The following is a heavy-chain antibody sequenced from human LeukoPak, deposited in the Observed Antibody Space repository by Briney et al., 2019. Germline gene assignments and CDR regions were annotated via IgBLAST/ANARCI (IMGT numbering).Heavy chain of an antibody. CDR1: GGSISSSSYY. D-gene: IGHD3-16*02. CDR3: ARDKRPIWGSYRFFDY. V-gene: IGHV4-39*07. J-gene: IGHJ4*02. Sequence: SETLSLTCTVSGGSISSSSYYWGWIRQPPGKGLEWIGSIYYSGSTYYNPSLKSRVTISVDTSKNQFSLKLSSVTAADTAVYYCARDKRPIWGSYRFFDYWGQGTLVTVSS. CDR2: IYYSGST.